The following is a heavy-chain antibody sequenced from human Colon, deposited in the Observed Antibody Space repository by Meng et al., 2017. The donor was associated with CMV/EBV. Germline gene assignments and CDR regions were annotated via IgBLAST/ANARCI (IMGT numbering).Heavy chain of an antibody. CDR1: GYTFTGYY. CDR2: ITPIFRTA. Sequence: SVKVSCKASGYTFTGYYMHWVRQAPGQGLEWMGGITPIFRTANYAQKFQGRVTITTDESASTVFMELGSLRSEDTAIYYCARQIVMVRGVNYFDYWGQGTQVPFSS. V-gene: IGHV1-69*05. J-gene: IGHJ4*02. CDR3: ARQIVMVRGVNYFDY. D-gene: IGHD3-10*01.